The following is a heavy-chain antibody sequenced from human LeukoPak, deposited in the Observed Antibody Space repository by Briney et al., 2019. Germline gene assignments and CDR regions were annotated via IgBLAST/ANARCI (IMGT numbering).Heavy chain of an antibody. Sequence: GSPRLSPAPSGFTPSSSAMSSVPPAPRKGLGWVSAISGGGSSTYYADSVKGRFTMSRDNSKTALYLQMNRLRVEDTAVYYCAKDRKYYYGSGSPGADYWGQGTLVTVSS. D-gene: IGHD3-10*01. CDR1: GFTPSSSA. J-gene: IGHJ4*02. V-gene: IGHV3-23*01. CDR2: ISGGGSST. CDR3: AKDRKYYYGSGSPGADY.